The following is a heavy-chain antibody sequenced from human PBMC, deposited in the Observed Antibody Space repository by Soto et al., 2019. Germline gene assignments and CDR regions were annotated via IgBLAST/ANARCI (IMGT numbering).Heavy chain of an antibody. CDR1: AYTFTSYD. CDR2: MNPNNGNT. V-gene: IGHV1-8*01. CDR3: AREGVAPYYYYGMDV. J-gene: IGHJ6*02. Sequence: ASVKVSCKAAAYTFTSYDINWVRQATGQDFEWMGWMNPNNGNTDYAQKFQGRVTMTTDTSTSTVHMEVRSLRSDDTAVYYCAREGVAPYYYYGMDVWGQGTPVTVSS. D-gene: IGHD5-12*01.